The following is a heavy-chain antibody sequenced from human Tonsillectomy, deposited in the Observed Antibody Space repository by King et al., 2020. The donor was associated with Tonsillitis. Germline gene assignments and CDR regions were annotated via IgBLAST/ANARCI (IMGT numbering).Heavy chain of an antibody. Sequence: VQLVESGGGLVKPGGSLRLSCAASGFTFSSYSMNWVRQAPGKGLEWVSSISGSSSYIYYGDSVKGRLTIPRDNAKNSMYLQMNSLRAEDTAVYYCARGGFNDYVWGSYRYGDYFDYWGQGTLVTVSS. J-gene: IGHJ4*02. CDR1: GFTFSSYS. CDR3: ARGGFNDYVWGSYRYGDYFDY. CDR2: ISGSSSYI. D-gene: IGHD3-16*02. V-gene: IGHV3-21*06.